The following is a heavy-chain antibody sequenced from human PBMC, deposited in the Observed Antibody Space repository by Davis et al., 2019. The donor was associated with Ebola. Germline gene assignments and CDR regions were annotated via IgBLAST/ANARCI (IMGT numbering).Heavy chain of an antibody. V-gene: IGHV3-11*01. D-gene: IGHD1-26*01. CDR2: LSNTGDTV. Sequence: PGGSLRLSCAASEFTFSDYYMSWLRQAPGKGLEWLSYLSNTGDTVVYADSVKGRFTISRDNAKNSLYLQMNGLRVEDTAIYYCAKDTSNIWFDVWGQGTMVTVSS. CDR3: AKDTSNIWFDV. CDR1: EFTFSDYY. J-gene: IGHJ3*01.